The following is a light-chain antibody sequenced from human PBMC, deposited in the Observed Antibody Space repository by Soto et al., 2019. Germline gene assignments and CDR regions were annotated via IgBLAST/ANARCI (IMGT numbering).Light chain of an antibody. CDR3: QQYGSSKKT. V-gene: IGKV3-20*01. CDR2: GAS. J-gene: IGKJ1*01. CDR1: QSVRSGY. Sequence: EIVLTQSPGTLSLYPGERATLSCRASQSVRSGYLAWYQHKLGQAPRLLIYGASARATGIPDRFSGSGSGTDFTLTIGRLEPEDSAVYYCQQYGSSKKTFGQGTKVDIK.